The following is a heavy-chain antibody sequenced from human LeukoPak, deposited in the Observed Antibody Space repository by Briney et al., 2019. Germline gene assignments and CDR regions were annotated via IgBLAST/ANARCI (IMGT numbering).Heavy chain of an antibody. J-gene: IGHJ4*02. CDR3: AKEGGSSWYYFDY. Sequence: GVLRLSCAASGFMFSDYAMSWVRQAPGKGLEWVSTLSGSGGSTYYADSVKGRFTISRDNSNNTLFLQMNSLKAEDTAVYYCAKEGGSSWYYFDYWGQGTLVTVSS. CDR1: GFMFSDYA. V-gene: IGHV3-23*01. CDR2: LSGSGGST. D-gene: IGHD6-13*01.